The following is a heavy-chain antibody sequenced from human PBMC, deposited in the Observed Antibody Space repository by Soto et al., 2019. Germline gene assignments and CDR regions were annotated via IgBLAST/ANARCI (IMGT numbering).Heavy chain of an antibody. D-gene: IGHD6-6*01. J-gene: IGHJ6*02. CDR2: ISYDGSNK. Sequence: QVQLVESGGGVVQPGRSLRLSCAASGFTFSSYAMHWVRQAPGKGLEWVAVISYDGSNKYYADSVKGRFTICRDNSKNTLYLQMNSLRAEDTAVYYCARDLDSSSHYGMDVWGQGTTVTVSS. CDR3: ARDLDSSSHYGMDV. CDR1: GFTFSSYA. V-gene: IGHV3-30-3*01.